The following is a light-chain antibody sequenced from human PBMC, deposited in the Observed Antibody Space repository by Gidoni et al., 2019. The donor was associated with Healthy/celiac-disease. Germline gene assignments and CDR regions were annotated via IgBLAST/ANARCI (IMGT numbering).Light chain of an antibody. Sequence: LDPLSLPVTPGEPASISCRSSQSLLHNNGYNYLDWYLQKPGQSPQLLIDLGSNRASGVPDRFSGSGSGTDFTLKISRVEAEDVGVYYCMQALQTPWTFGQGTKVEIK. CDR1: QSLLHNNGYNY. CDR3: MQALQTPWT. J-gene: IGKJ1*01. V-gene: IGKV2-28*01. CDR2: LGS.